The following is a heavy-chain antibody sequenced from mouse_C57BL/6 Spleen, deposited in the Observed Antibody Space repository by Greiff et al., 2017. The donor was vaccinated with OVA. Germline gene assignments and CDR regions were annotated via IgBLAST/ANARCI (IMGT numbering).Heavy chain of an antibody. CDR2: IWRGGST. CDR3: AKSNYGNSLYWYFDV. D-gene: IGHD2-1*01. Sequence: VQLQESGPGLVQPSQSLSITCTVSGFSLTSYGVHWVRQSPGKGLEWLGVIWRGGSTDYNAAFMSRLSITKDNSKSQVFVNMNSLQADDTAIYYCAKSNYGNSLYWYFDVWGTGTTVTVSS. V-gene: IGHV2-5*01. J-gene: IGHJ1*03. CDR1: GFSLTSYG.